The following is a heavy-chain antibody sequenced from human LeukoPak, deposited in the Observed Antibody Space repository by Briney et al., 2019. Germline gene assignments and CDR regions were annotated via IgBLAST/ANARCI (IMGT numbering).Heavy chain of an antibody. CDR2: IYYSGST. CDR1: GGSISSYY. Sequence: PSETLSLTCTVSGGSISSYYWSWIRQPPGKGLEWIGYIYYSGSTNYNPSLKSRVTISVDTSKNQISLKVRSVTAADTAVYYCARTTEDCSSTSCYQYWFDPWGRGTLVTVSS. D-gene: IGHD2-2*01. CDR3: ARTTEDCSSTSCYQYWFDP. V-gene: IGHV4-59*01. J-gene: IGHJ5*02.